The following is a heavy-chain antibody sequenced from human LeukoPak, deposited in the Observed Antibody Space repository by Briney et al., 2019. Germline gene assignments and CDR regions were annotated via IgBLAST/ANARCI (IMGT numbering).Heavy chain of an antibody. CDR3: AKDRVDTAMVTRGDWFDP. V-gene: IGHV3-53*01. J-gene: IGHJ5*02. D-gene: IGHD5-18*01. Sequence: GGSLRLSCAASGFTVSSNYMSWVRQAPGKGLEWVSVIYSGGSTYYADSVKGRFTISRDNSKNTLYLQMNSLRAEDTAVYYCAKDRVDTAMVTRGDWFDPWGQGTLVTVSS. CDR2: IYSGGST. CDR1: GFTVSSNY.